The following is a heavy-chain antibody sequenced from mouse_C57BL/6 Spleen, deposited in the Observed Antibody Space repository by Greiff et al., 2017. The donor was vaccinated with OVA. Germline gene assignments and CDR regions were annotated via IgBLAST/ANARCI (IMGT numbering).Heavy chain of an antibody. CDR2: IYPSDSET. D-gene: IGHD2-4*01. Sequence: QVQLQQPGAELVRPGSSVKLSCKASGYTFTSYWMDWVKQRPGQGLEWIGNIYPSDSETHYNQKFKDKATLTVDKSSSTAYMQLSSLTSEDSAVFYCARGDDYGGFAYWGQGTLVTVSA. CDR3: ARGDDYGGFAY. J-gene: IGHJ3*01. V-gene: IGHV1-61*01. CDR1: GYTFTSYW.